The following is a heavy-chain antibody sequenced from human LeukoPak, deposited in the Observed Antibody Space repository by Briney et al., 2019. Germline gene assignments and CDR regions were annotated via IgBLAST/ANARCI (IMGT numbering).Heavy chain of an antibody. CDR3: ARDPYSGSYGNYYYYFMDV. D-gene: IGHD1-26*01. CDR1: GFTFSSFW. V-gene: IGHV3-7*01. J-gene: IGHJ6*03. CDR2: IKEDGSEK. Sequence: GGSLRLSCAASGFTFSSFWMSWVRQAPGKGLEWVANIKEDGSEKKYVDSVKGRFTISRDNAKNSLYLQMNSLRAEDTAVYYCARDPYSGSYGNYYYYFMDVWGKGTTVTISS.